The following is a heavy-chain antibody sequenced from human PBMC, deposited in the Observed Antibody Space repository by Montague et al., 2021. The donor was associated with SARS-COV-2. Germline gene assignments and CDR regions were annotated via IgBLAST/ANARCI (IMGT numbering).Heavy chain of an antibody. Sequence: SETLSLTCTVSGGSISPYYWSWIRQSPGKGLECIGYTSYSGSTDYNPSLKSRVTISIDTSKNQFSLKVSSVTAADTAVYYCARWGEYYDSPYYYYDMDVWGQGTTVTVSS. V-gene: IGHV4-59*12. CDR1: GGSISPYY. CDR3: ARWGEYYDSPYYYYDMDV. J-gene: IGHJ6*02. CDR2: TSYSGST. D-gene: IGHD3-3*01.